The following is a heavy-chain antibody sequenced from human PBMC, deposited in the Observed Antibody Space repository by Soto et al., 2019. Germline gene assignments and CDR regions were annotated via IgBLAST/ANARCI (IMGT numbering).Heavy chain of an antibody. CDR3: ARGRGNMGSYVRGYYYYYMDV. CDR1: GGSFSGYY. V-gene: IGHV4-34*01. J-gene: IGHJ6*03. Sequence: SETLSLTCAVYGGSFSGYYWSWIRQPPGKGLEWIGEINHSGSTNYNPSLKSRVTISVDTSKNQFSLKLSSVTAADTAVYYCARGRGNMGSYVRGYYYYYMDVWGKGTTVTVSS. CDR2: INHSGST. D-gene: IGHD3-10*02.